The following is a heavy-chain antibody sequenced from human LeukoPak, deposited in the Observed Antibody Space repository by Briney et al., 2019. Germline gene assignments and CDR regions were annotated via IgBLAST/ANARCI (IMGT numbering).Heavy chain of an antibody. CDR3: ARGQLPTAVAGMSYY. CDR1: GFTFSSYG. Sequence: GGSLRLSCAASGFTFSSYGMHWVRQAPGKGLEWVAVISYDGSNKYYADSVKGRFTISRDNAKNSLYLQMNSLRAEDTAVYYCARGQLPTAVAGMSYYWGQGTLVTVSS. J-gene: IGHJ4*02. D-gene: IGHD6-19*01. CDR2: ISYDGSNK. V-gene: IGHV3-30*03.